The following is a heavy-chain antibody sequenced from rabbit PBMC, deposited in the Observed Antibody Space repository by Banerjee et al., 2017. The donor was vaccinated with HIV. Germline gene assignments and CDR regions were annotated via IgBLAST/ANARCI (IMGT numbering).Heavy chain of an antibody. D-gene: IGHD1-1*01. CDR1: GFDFSSYY. Sequence: QLKESGGGLVQPGGSLKLSCKASGFDFSSYYMSWVRQAPGKGLEWIGYIDPVFGSTYYASWVNGRYTISSHNAQNTLYLQLNSLTVADTATYFCVRDRGAGASSSDYSNNLWGPGTLVTVS. J-gene: IGHJ4*01. CDR2: IDPVFGST. V-gene: IGHV1S7*01. CDR3: VRDRGAGASSSDYSNNL.